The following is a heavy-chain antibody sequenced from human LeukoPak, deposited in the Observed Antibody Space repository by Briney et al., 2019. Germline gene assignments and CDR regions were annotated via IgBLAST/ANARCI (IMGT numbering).Heavy chain of an antibody. CDR3: ARGGATRGYNWFDP. CDR1: GGSISSSSYY. Sequence: SETLSLTCTVSGGSISSSSYYWSWIRQPAGKGLEWIGRIYTSGSTNYNPSLKSRVTMSVDTSKNQFSLKLSSVTAADTAVYYCARGGATRGYNWFDPWGQGTLVTVSS. J-gene: IGHJ5*02. V-gene: IGHV4-61*02. CDR2: IYTSGST. D-gene: IGHD1-26*01.